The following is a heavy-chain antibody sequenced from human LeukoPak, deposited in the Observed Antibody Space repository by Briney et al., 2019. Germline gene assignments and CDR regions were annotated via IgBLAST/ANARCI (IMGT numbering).Heavy chain of an antibody. CDR3: ASNPKYSSTYYFDY. V-gene: IGHV4-59*01. CDR2: IYYSGST. J-gene: IGHJ4*02. CDR1: GGSISSYY. D-gene: IGHD6-13*01. Sequence: SETLSLTCTVSGGSISSYYWSWIRQPPGKGLEWTGYIYYSGSTNYNPSLKSRVTISVDTSKNQFSLKLSSVTAADTAVYYCASNPKYSSTYYFDYWGQGTLVTVPS.